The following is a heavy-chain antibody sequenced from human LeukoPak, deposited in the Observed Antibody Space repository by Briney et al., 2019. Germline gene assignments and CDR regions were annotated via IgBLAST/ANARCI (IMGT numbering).Heavy chain of an antibody. V-gene: IGHV1-69*01. D-gene: IGHD3-3*01. CDR2: IIPIFGTA. CDR1: GGTFSSYA. J-gene: IGHJ4*02. Sequence: ASVNVSCKASGGTFSSYAISWVRQAPGQGLEWMGGIIPIFGTANYAQKFQGRVTITADESTSTAYMELSSLRSEDTAVYYCARSNYDFWSGYSSYYFAYWGQGTLVTVSS. CDR3: ARSNYDFWSGYSSYYFAY.